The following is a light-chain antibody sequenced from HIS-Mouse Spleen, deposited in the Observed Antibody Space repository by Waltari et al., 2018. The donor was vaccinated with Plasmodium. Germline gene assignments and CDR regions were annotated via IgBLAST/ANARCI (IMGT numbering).Light chain of an antibody. V-gene: IGLV2-8*01. CDR1: SSDVGGYNS. Sequence: QSALTQPPSASGSLGQSVTISCTGTSSDVGGYNSVSWYQQHPGNSPKLMIYEVSKRPSGVPDRFSGSKSGNTASLTVSGLQAEDEADYYCSSYAGSNNLVFGGGTKLTVL. J-gene: IGLJ2*01. CDR2: EVS. CDR3: SSYAGSNNLV.